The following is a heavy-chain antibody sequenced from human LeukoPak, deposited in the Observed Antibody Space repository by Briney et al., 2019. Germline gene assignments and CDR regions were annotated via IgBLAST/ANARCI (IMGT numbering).Heavy chain of an antibody. Sequence: GGSLRLSCAASGFTFSSFEMSWVRQAPGKGLEWVSAISGSGGSAYYADSVKGRFTISRDNSRNSLSLQMNSLRAEDTALYYCAKTGYSSGWYRIWDYWGQGTLVTVSS. D-gene: IGHD6-19*01. V-gene: IGHV3-23*01. J-gene: IGHJ4*02. CDR3: AKTGYSSGWYRIWDY. CDR2: ISGSGGSA. CDR1: GFTFSSFE.